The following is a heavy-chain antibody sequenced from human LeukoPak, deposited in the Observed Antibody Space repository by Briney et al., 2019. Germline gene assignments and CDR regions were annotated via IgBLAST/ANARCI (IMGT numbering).Heavy chain of an antibody. CDR2: IYYSGST. V-gene: IGHV4-59*08. Sequence: SSETLSLTCTVSGGSISSYYWSWIRQPPGKGLEWIGYIYYSGSTNYNPSLKSRVTISVDTSKNQFSLKLSSVTAADTAVYYCARGGDDSPLDYWGQGTLVTVSS. CDR1: GGSISSYY. CDR3: ARGGDDSPLDY. D-gene: IGHD3-22*01. J-gene: IGHJ4*02.